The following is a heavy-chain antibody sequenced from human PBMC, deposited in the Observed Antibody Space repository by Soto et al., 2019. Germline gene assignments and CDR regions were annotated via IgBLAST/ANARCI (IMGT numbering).Heavy chain of an antibody. D-gene: IGHD2-15*01. CDR1: GYIFTAYS. J-gene: IGHJ1*01. V-gene: IGHV1-46*01. CDR2: VNPSGGST. Sequence: QVQLVQSGAEVKKPGASVKVSCKASGYIFTAYSMHWVRQAPGQGLEWMGVVNPSGGSTNYAQKFQGRITMTRATSTSTVYMDLSSLTSADTAVYYCAREENCSDGICYSEYFKRWGQGTLVTVSS. CDR3: AREENCSDGICYSEYFKR.